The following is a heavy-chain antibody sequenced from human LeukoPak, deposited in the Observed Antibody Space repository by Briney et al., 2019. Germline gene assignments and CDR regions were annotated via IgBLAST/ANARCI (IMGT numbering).Heavy chain of an antibody. Sequence: ASVKVYCKASGYTFTGYYTHWVRQAPGQGLEWMGWINPNSGGTNYAQKFQGRVTMTRDTSISTAYMELSRLRSDDTAVYYCARVMAFCSSTSCYSLDYWGQGTLVTVSS. CDR1: GYTFTGYY. CDR3: ARVMAFCSSTSCYSLDY. D-gene: IGHD2-2*01. V-gene: IGHV1-2*02. J-gene: IGHJ4*02. CDR2: INPNSGGT.